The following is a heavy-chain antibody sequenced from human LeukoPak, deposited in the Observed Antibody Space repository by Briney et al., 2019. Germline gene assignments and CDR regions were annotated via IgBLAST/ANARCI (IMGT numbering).Heavy chain of an antibody. J-gene: IGHJ6*03. CDR2: IIPIFGTA. CDR1: GGTFSSYA. CDR3: ARDRNWNYDYYYYMDV. V-gene: IGHV1-69*13. D-gene: IGHD1-1*01. Sequence: ASVKVSCKASGGTFSSYAISWVRQAPGQGLEWMGGIIPIFGTANYAQKFQGRVTITADESTSTAYMELSSLRSEDTAVYYCARDRNWNYDYYYYMDVWGKGTTVTVSS.